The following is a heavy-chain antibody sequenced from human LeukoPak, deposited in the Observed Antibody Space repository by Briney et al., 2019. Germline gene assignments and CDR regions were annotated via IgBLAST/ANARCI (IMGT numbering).Heavy chain of an antibody. J-gene: IGHJ3*02. CDR1: GFTVSSNY. CDR2: IYSGGST. CDR3: AREIPHDAFDI. D-gene: IGHD2-21*01. V-gene: IGHV3-53*01. Sequence: GRSLRLSCAASGFTVSSNYMSWVRQAPGKGLEWVSVIYSGGSTYYADSVKGRFTISRDNSKNTLYLQMNSLRAEDTAVYYCAREIPHDAFDIWGQGTMVTVSS.